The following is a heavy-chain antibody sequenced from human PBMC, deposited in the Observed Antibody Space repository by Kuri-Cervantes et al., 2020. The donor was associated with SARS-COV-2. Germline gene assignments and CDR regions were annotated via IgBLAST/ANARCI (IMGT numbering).Heavy chain of an antibody. V-gene: IGHV3-64D*08. Sequence: GESLKISCSASGFTFSSYAMHWVRQAPGKGLEYVSAISSNGGSTYYADSVKGRFTISRDNSKNTLYLQMSSLRAEDTAVYYCVRCGYSYGYYNSFDYWGQGTLVTVSS. CDR1: GFTFSSYA. D-gene: IGHD5-18*01. CDR2: ISSNGGST. CDR3: VRCGYSYGYYNSFDY. J-gene: IGHJ4*02.